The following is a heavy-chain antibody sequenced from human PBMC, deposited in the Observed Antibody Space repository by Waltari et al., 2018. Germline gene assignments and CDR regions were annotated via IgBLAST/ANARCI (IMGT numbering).Heavy chain of an antibody. V-gene: IGHV3-74*01. Sequence: EVQLVESGGGLVQPGGSLRLSCAASGITFSRYWRHWVRQAPGKGLVWVSRINSDGSSTSYADSVKGRFTISRDNAKNTLYLQMNSLRAEDTAVYYCATCYYYDSSGNYYVSDYWGQGTLVTVSS. D-gene: IGHD3-22*01. CDR1: GITFSRYW. CDR3: ATCYYYDSSGNYYVSDY. J-gene: IGHJ4*02. CDR2: INSDGSST.